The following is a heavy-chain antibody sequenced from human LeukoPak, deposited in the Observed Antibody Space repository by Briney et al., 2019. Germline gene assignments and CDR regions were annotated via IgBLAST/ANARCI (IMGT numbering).Heavy chain of an antibody. J-gene: IGHJ6*02. CDR3: ARDQSYQQLVRYYYGMDV. D-gene: IGHD6-13*01. CDR2: ISSSSSYI. V-gene: IGHV3-21*01. Sequence: GGSLRLSCAASGFIFSRYWIQWVRQAPGKGLEWVSSISSSSSYIYYADSVRGRFTISRDNAKNSLYLQMNSLRAEDTAVYYCARDQSYQQLVRYYYGMDVWGQGTTVTVSS. CDR1: GFIFSRYW.